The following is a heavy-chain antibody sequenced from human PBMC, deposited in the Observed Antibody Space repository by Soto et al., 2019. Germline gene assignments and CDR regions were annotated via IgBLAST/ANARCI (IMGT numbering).Heavy chain of an antibody. CDR1: GFTFSSYS. V-gene: IGHV3-21*01. Sequence: EVQLVESGGGLVKPGGSLRLSCAASGFTFSSYSMNWVRQAPGKGLEWVSSISSSSNYIYYADSVKGRFTISRDNAKNSLYMKMNSLRDEDTAVYYCARDLVGATIWGQGTLVTVSS. CDR2: ISSSSNYI. D-gene: IGHD1-26*01. CDR3: ARDLVGATI. J-gene: IGHJ4*02.